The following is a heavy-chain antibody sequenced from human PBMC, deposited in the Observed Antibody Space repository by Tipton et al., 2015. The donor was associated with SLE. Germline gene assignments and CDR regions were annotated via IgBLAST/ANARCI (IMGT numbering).Heavy chain of an antibody. D-gene: IGHD3-3*01. CDR2: IYYSGST. V-gene: IGHV4-59*01. CDR1: GGSISDYY. J-gene: IGHJ6*02. Sequence: TLSLTCSVSGGSISDYYWTWIRQPPGKGLEWIGYIYYSGSTNCNPPLNGRVTISVDTSKDQFSLKLTPVTAADTAVYYCASTIFGTIMYYSGMDVWDQGTTVTIAS. CDR3: ASTIFGTIMYYSGMDV.